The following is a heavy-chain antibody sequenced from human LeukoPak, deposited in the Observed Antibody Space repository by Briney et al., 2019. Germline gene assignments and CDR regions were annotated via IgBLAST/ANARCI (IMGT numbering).Heavy chain of an antibody. CDR1: RGTFSSYA. CDR2: IIPILGIA. J-gene: IGHJ6*01. V-gene: IGHV1-69*04. CDR3: ARDRPDKHYSYSGMDV. Sequence: VASVNVSCKASRGTFSSYAISGVRQAPGRGREWGGRIIPILGIANCAQKFGGRVTITADKSTSMTYVEMSSLRSEDTAVSYCARDRPDKHYSYSGMDVWRQGPTVTVSS.